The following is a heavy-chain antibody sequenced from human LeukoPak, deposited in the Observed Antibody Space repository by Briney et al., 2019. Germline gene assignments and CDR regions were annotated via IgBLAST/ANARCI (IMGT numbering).Heavy chain of an antibody. J-gene: IGHJ4*02. CDR1: GGSISSYY. CDR3: AKGYTGYVIDY. V-gene: IGHV4-59*01. CDR2: IYYSGST. D-gene: IGHD5-12*01. Sequence: TSETLSLTCTVSGGSISSYYWSWIRQPPGKGLEWIGYIYYSGSTNYSPSLKSRVTISVDTSKNQFSLKLSSVTAADTAVYYCAKGYTGYVIDYWGQGTLVTVSS.